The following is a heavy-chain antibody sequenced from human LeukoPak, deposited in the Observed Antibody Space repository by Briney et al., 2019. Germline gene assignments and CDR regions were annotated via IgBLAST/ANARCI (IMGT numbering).Heavy chain of an antibody. Sequence: PGGSLRLSCATSGFTFSSYWMSWVRQAPGKGLEWVANINQHGNEKYYVDSVKGRFTISRDNAKNSLYLQMNSLRAEDTAVYYCAREHTPYGSGCTAAYWGQGTLVTVSS. CDR2: INQHGNEK. J-gene: IGHJ4*02. V-gene: IGHV3-7*01. CDR1: GFTFSSYW. CDR3: AREHTPYGSGCTAAY. D-gene: IGHD6-19*01.